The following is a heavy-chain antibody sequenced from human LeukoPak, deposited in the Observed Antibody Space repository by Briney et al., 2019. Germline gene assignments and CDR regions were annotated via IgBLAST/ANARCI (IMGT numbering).Heavy chain of an antibody. Sequence: SETLSLTCTVSGGSISTSNYYWGWIRQPPGKGLEWIGSIYYSGSTYYNPSLKSRVTISLDMSKNQFSLKLSSVTAADTAVYYCARGAYYDSRGYYYVFDYWGQGTLVTVSS. D-gene: IGHD3-22*01. CDR3: ARGAYYDSRGYYYVFDY. CDR2: IYYSGST. V-gene: IGHV4-39*07. J-gene: IGHJ4*02. CDR1: GGSISTSNYY.